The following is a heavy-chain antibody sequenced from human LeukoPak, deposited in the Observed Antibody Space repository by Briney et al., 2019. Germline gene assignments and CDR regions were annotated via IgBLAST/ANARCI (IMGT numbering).Heavy chain of an antibody. CDR3: VSFYETY. J-gene: IGHJ4*02. Sequence: PGGSLRLSCAASGFTFSSYAMSWVRQAPGKGLVWVSRITNDGSSTTYADSVKGRFTISKDNAKNTVYLQMNSLRAEDTAVYYCVSFYETYWGRGTLVTVSS. D-gene: IGHD2/OR15-2a*01. V-gene: IGHV3-74*01. CDR2: ITNDGSST. CDR1: GFTFSSYA.